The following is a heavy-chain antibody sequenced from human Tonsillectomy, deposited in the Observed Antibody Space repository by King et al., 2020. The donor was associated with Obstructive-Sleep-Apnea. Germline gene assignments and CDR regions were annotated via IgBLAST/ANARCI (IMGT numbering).Heavy chain of an antibody. V-gene: IGHV2-5*02. D-gene: IGHD1-1*01. J-gene: IGHJ4*02. CDR3: AHIPADYLSGYNSWNAASN. CDR2: LYWDDDK. CDR1: GFSLSTIGVG. Sequence: TLKESGPTLVKPTQTLTLTCTFSGFSLSTIGVGVGWIRQPPGKALEWLALLYWDDDKRYSQSLKTRLTITKDTSKDQVVLTMTNMDPVDTATYYCAHIPADYLSGYNSWNAASNWGQGILVTVSS.